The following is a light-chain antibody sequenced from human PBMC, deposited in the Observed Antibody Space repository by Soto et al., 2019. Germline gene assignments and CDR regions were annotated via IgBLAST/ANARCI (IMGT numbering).Light chain of an antibody. CDR1: QSVSSSN. J-gene: IGKJ1*01. Sequence: EIVLTQSPGTLSLSPGERATLSCRAGQSVSSSNLAWYQQKPGQAPRLVIYAASSRAAGIPDRFSGSGSGTDFTLTISRLEPEDFAVYYCQEHGSSPTWTFGQGTKVDIK. CDR3: QEHGSSPTWT. V-gene: IGKV3-20*01. CDR2: AAS.